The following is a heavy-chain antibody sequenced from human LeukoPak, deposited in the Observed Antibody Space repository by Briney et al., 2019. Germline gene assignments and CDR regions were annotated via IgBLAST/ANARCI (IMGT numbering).Heavy chain of an antibody. CDR2: IYYSGST. Sequence: SETLSLTCAVYGGSFSSYYWSWIRQPPGKGLEWIGYIYYSGSTYYNPSLKSRITISLDKSKNQFSLNLSSVTAADTAVYYCARGYCSSTSCYLDHWGQGTLVTVSS. D-gene: IGHD2-2*01. CDR1: GGSFSSYY. J-gene: IGHJ4*02. CDR3: ARGYCSSTSCYLDH. V-gene: IGHV4-59*12.